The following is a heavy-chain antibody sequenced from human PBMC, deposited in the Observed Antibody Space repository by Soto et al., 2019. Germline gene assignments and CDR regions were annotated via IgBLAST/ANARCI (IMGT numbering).Heavy chain of an antibody. V-gene: IGHV4-34*01. CDR2: MSHSGGT. J-gene: IGHJ3*02. CDR3: ARVERGTATTVVDAFDI. D-gene: IGHD1-1*01. Sequence: QVQLQQWGAGLLKPSETLSLTCAVYGGFVTSGSYYWSWIRQPPGKGLEWIGEMSHSGGTHFNPSLTSRVTISVDTSKNQFTLKMSSVTAADTALYYCARVERGTATTVVDAFDIWCPGTMVTVSS. CDR1: GGFVTSGSYY.